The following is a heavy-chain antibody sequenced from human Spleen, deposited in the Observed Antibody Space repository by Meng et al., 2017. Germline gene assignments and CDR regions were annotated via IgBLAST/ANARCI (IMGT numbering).Heavy chain of an antibody. CDR3: ASSALAIFGVVIDKNWFDP. J-gene: IGHJ5*02. CDR1: GGTFSSYA. Sequence: SVKVSCKASGGTFSSYAISWVRQAPGQGLEWMGGIIPIFGTANYAQKFQGRVTITADESTSTAYMELSSLRSEDTAVYYCASSALAIFGVVIDKNWFDPWGQGTLVTVSS. CDR2: IIPIFGTA. V-gene: IGHV1-69*13. D-gene: IGHD3-3*01.